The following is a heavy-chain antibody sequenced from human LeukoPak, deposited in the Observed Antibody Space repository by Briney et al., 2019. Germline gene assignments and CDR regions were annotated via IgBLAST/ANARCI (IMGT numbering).Heavy chain of an antibody. CDR1: GFTFRSYS. CDR3: ARDPYYYGSGSYHNWFDP. CDR2: ISSSSSTI. D-gene: IGHD3-10*01. V-gene: IGHV3-48*01. Sequence: GGSLRLSCAASGFTFRSYSMNWVRQAPGKGLEWVSYISSSSSTIYYADSVKGRFTISRDNAKNSLYLQMNSLRAEDTAVYYCARDPYYYGSGSYHNWFDPWGQGTLVTVSS. J-gene: IGHJ5*02.